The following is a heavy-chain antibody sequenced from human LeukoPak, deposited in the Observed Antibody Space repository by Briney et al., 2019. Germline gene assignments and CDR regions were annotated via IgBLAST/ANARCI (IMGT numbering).Heavy chain of an antibody. D-gene: IGHD4-17*01. CDR2: INPNSGGT. CDR1: GYTFTGYY. CDR3: ASAMTTVTQFLLDY. V-gene: IGHV1-2*02. J-gene: IGHJ4*02. Sequence: ASVRVSCTASGYTFTGYYMHWVRQAPGQGLECMAWINPNSGGTNYAQKFQGRVTMTRDTSISTAYMELSRLRSDDTAVYYCASAMTTVTQFLLDYWGQGTLVTVSS.